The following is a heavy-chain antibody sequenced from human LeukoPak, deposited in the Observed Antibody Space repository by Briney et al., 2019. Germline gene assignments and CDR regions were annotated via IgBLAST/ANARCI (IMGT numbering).Heavy chain of an antibody. CDR3: AKDIGSFLYFDY. Sequence: PGRSLRLSCAASGFTFDDYAMHWVRQAPGKGLEWVSGISWNSGSIGYADSVKGRFTISRDNAKNSLYLQMNSLRAEDTALYYCAKDIGSFLYFDYWGQGTPVTVSS. V-gene: IGHV3-9*01. D-gene: IGHD2/OR15-2a*01. J-gene: IGHJ4*02. CDR2: ISWNSGSI. CDR1: GFTFDDYA.